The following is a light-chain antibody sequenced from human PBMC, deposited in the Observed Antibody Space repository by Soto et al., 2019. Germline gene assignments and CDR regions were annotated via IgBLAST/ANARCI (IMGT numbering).Light chain of an antibody. J-gene: IGKJ5*01. CDR1: QSVSSSY. V-gene: IGKV3-20*01. CDR2: GAS. Sequence: EIVLTQSPGTLSLSPGERATLSCRASQSVSSSYLAWYQQKPGQAPRLLIYGASSRATGIPDRFSGSGSGTDFTLTISRLAPEDFAVYYCQQYGSSPEFGQGTRLEI. CDR3: QQYGSSPE.